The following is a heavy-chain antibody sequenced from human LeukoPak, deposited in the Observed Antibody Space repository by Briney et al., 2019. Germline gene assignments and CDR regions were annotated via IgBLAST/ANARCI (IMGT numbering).Heavy chain of an antibody. CDR2: ISYSGST. J-gene: IGHJ4*02. D-gene: IGHD6-19*01. CDR3: ARDGRAGSLFAY. Sequence: SETLSLTCTVSGGSISGYYWSWIRQPPGKGLEWVGYISYSGSTSYNPSLKSRVTISVDTSKNQFSLKLSSVTAADTAIYYCARDGRAGSLFAYWGQGTLVTVSS. V-gene: IGHV4-59*01. CDR1: GGSISGYY.